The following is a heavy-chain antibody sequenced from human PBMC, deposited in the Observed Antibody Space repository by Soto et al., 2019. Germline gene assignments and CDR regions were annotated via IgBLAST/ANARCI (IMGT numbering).Heavy chain of an antibody. CDR2: IYYSGST. V-gene: IGHV4-59*01. D-gene: IGHD2-15*01. CDR1: GGSISSYY. Sequence: SETLSLTCTVSGGSISSYYWSWIRQPPGKGLEWIGYIYYSGSTNYNPSLKSRVTISVDTSKNQFSLKLSSVTAADTAVYYCARGLLLPNVYYYYMDVWGKGTTVTVSS. J-gene: IGHJ6*03. CDR3: ARGLLLPNVYYYYMDV.